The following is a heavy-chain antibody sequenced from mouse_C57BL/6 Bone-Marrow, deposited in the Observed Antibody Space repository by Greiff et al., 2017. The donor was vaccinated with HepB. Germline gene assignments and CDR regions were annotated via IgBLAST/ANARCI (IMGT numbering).Heavy chain of an antibody. CDR1: GYTFTSYW. Sequence: VQLQQPGAELVRPGTSVKLSCKASGYTFTSYWMHWVKQRPGQGLEWIGVIDPSDSYTNYNQKFKGKATLTVDTSSSTAYMQLSSLTSEDSAVYYCARDYGSSYPDYWGQGTTLTVSS. CDR3: ARDYGSSYPDY. D-gene: IGHD1-1*01. V-gene: IGHV1-59*01. J-gene: IGHJ2*01. CDR2: IDPSDSYT.